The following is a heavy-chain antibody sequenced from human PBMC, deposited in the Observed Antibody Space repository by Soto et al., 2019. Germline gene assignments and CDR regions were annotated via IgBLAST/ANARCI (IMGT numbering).Heavy chain of an antibody. V-gene: IGHV3-30-3*01. CDR2: ISYDGSKK. Sequence: GGSLRLSCAASGFTFSGFAMYWVRQAPGKGLEWVAVISYDGSKKYYADSVKGRFTISRDNSKSTLNLQMNGLRTEDTAVYYCTRDMDYGDRAFGDYWGQGTLVTVSS. D-gene: IGHD4-17*01. CDR1: GFTFSGFA. CDR3: TRDMDYGDRAFGDY. J-gene: IGHJ4*02.